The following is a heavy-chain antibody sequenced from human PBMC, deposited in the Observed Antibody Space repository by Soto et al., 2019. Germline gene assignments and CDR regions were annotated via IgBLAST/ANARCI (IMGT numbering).Heavy chain of an antibody. J-gene: IGHJ4*02. Sequence: QVQLVQSGAEVKKPGSSVKVSCKASGGTFSSYAISWVRQAPGQGLECMGGIIPIFGTANYAKKFQGRVTITADEATSTAYMAMSSLRSEDTAVDYCARGRLEWSDFDYWGQGTLVTVSS. D-gene: IGHD3-3*01. CDR3: ARGRLEWSDFDY. CDR1: GGTFSSYA. CDR2: IIPIFGTA. V-gene: IGHV1-69*12.